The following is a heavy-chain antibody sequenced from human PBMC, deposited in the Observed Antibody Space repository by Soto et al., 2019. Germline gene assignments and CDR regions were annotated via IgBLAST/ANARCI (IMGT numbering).Heavy chain of an antibody. V-gene: IGHV4-4*02. J-gene: IGHJ6*02. CDR1: GDPINSSHW. CDR3: ARRREQLTRDYYYYYGMDV. CDR2: ISHSGST. D-gene: IGHD1-1*01. Sequence: SETLSLTCAVSGDPINSSHWCNWVRQPPGKGLEWIGQISHSGSTNYNPSLTSRVTISVDTSKNQFSLKLSSVTAADTAVYYCARRREQLTRDYYYYYGMDVWGQGITVTVSS.